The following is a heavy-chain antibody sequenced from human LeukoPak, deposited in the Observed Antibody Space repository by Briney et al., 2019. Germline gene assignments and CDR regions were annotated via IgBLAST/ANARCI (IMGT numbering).Heavy chain of an antibody. CDR1: GFLFSSSY. J-gene: IGHJ4*02. CDR2: LSYDDSFI. CDR3: ARGESSSSTDYFDY. V-gene: IGHV3-21*01. D-gene: IGHD6-6*01. Sequence: GGSPRPFLAASGFLFSSSYMYGGRQPPGEGVGEGLTLSYDDSFIYYGNSMKGRFTLSRDNANNLLYLQMNSLRAEDTAVYYCARGESSSSTDYFDYWGQGTLVTVSS.